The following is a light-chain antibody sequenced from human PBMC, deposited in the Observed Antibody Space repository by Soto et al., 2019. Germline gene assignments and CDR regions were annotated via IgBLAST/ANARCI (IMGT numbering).Light chain of an antibody. CDR1: SSNIASNT. CDR2: SNN. V-gene: IGLV1-44*01. Sequence: QSVLTQPPSASGTPGQRVTISCSGSSSNIASNTVNWYQQLPGAAPKLLIYSNNQRPSGVPDRFSGSKSGTSASLAISGLQSEDEADYYCAAWDDSPTGYVFGTGTKVT. J-gene: IGLJ1*01. CDR3: AAWDDSPTGYV.